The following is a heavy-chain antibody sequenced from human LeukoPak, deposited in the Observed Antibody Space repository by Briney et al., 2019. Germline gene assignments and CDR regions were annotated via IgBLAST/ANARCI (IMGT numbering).Heavy chain of an antibody. V-gene: IGHV3-33*06. D-gene: IGHD2-21*01. Sequence: PGRSLRLSCTASRFTFSTHGMHWVRQAPGKGLERVAGIQYDGSDTFYLDSVKGRFTISRDNSKNTLYLQMNSLRAEDTAVYYCAKDVGIASLSNWFDPWGQGTLVTVSS. CDR1: RFTFSTHG. CDR3: AKDVGIASLSNWFDP. J-gene: IGHJ5*02. CDR2: IQYDGSDT.